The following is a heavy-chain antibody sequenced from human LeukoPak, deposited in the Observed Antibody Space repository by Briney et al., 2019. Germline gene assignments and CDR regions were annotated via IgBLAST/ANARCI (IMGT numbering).Heavy chain of an antibody. CDR2: IYFSGST. CDR1: GDSISSANYY. J-gene: IGHJ6*04. D-gene: IGHD3-22*01. Sequence: SETLSLTCTVSGDSISSANYYWGWVRQPPGKGLEWIGSIYFSGSTYYNPSLKSRVTISVETSKVQFSLKLSSVTAADTAVYYCARARYYDSSGYLSLPRTHYYYYGMDVWGKGTTVTVSS. V-gene: IGHV4-39*07. CDR3: ARARYYDSSGYLSLPRTHYYYYGMDV.